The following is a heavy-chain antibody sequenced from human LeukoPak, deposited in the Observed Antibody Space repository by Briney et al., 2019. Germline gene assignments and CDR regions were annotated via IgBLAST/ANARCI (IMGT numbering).Heavy chain of an antibody. CDR2: IIPIFGTA. J-gene: IGHJ4*02. CDR1: GGTFSSYA. Sequence: SVKVSCKASGGTFSSYAISWVRQAPGQGLGWMGGIIPIFGTANYAQKFQGRVTITADESTSTAYMELSSLRSEDTAVYYCASMIRIVGASGFDYWGQGTLVTVSS. CDR3: ASMIRIVGASGFDY. D-gene: IGHD1-26*01. V-gene: IGHV1-69*13.